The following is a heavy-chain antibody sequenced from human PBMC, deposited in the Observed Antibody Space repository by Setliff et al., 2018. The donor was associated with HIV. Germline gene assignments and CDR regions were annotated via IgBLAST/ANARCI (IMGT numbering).Heavy chain of an antibody. CDR2: ISWDGDMT. CDR1: GFTFDDYT. J-gene: IGHJ4*02. V-gene: IGHV3-43*01. Sequence: GGSLRLSCAASGFTFDDYTMHWVRQAPGKGLEWVSLISWDGDMTYYADSVKGRFTISRDNSKNSLYLQMNSLTTEDTGLYYCVRDINWAFDYWGQGILVTVSS. CDR3: VRDINWAFDY. D-gene: IGHD1-1*01.